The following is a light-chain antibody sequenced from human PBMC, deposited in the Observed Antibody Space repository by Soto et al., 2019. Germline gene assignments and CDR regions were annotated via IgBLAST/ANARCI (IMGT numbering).Light chain of an antibody. V-gene: IGKV1-5*03. CDR1: QSISSW. CDR2: KAS. CDR3: QQYNSYWSWT. J-gene: IGKJ1*01. Sequence: DIQMTQSPSTLSASVGDRVTITCRASQSISSWLAWYQQKPGKAPKLLIYKASSLESGVPSRFSGSGSGTEFTLTISSLQPDYFATYYCQQYNSYWSWTFGQGTKVEIK.